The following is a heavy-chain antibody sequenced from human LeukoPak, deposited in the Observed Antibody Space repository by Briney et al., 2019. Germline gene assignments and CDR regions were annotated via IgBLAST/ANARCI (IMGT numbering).Heavy chain of an antibody. Sequence: ASVKVSCKASGYTFTGYYMHWVRQAPGQGLEWMGRINPTSGGTNYALKFQGRVTMTRDTSISTAYLELSRLRSDDTAVYYCASQPLWAYSYYYMDVWGKGTTLTVSS. CDR2: INPTSGGT. J-gene: IGHJ6*03. CDR1: GYTFTGYY. CDR3: ASQPLWAYSYYYMDV. V-gene: IGHV1-2*06. D-gene: IGHD1-14*01.